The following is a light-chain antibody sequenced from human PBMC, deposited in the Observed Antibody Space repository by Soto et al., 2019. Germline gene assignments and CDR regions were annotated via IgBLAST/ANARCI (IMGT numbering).Light chain of an antibody. CDR2: HAS. V-gene: IGKV1-27*01. J-gene: IGKJ3*01. CDR3: QKSYTAVFT. Sequence: DIQMTQSPSSLSASVGARVTITCRASQGIGNYLAWYQQRPGKVPNLLIYHASTLQSGVPSRFSGSGSGTDFTLTISSLQPEDVATYSGQKSYTAVFTFGPGTKVDI. CDR1: QGIGNY.